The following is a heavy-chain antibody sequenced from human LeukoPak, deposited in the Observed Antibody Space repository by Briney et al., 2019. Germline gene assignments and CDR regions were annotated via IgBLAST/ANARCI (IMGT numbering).Heavy chain of an antibody. CDR3: AKAVYFVVVVPAPDY. J-gene: IGHJ4*02. Sequence: GGSLRLSCAASGFTFSSYAMSWVRQAPGKGLEWVSTISGSGGSTYYADSVKGRFTISRDNSKNTLSLQMDSLRAEDTAIYYCAKAVYFVVVVPAPDYWGQGTLVTVSS. CDR2: ISGSGGST. V-gene: IGHV3-23*01. D-gene: IGHD2-2*01. CDR1: GFTFSSYA.